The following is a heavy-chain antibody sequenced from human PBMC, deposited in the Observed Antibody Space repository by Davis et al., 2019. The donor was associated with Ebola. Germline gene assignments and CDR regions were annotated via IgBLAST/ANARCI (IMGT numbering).Heavy chain of an antibody. J-gene: IGHJ4*02. CDR2: ISNGGRT. D-gene: IGHD1-26*01. CDR1: GGSVGSDY. CDR3: ARDPGVGAARDY. V-gene: IGHV4-4*08. Sequence: SETLSLTCSVSGGSVGSDYWSWIRQSPGKGLEWIAFISNGGRTIYNPSLRGRVTISVDTSKNQFSLKLRSVTAADTAVYYCARDPGVGAARDYWGQGTLVTVSS.